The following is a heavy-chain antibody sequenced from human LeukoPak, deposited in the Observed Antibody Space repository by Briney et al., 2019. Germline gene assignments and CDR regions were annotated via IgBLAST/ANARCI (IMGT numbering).Heavy chain of an antibody. CDR2: IRYDGSNK. CDR1: GFTFSSYG. J-gene: IGHJ4*02. Sequence: GGSLRLSCAASGFTFSSYGMHWVRQAPGKGLEWVAFIRYDGSNKYYADSVKGRFTISRDNSKNTLYLQMNSLRAEDTAVYYCARGRWVYDSSGFYSDYWGQGTLVTVSS. CDR3: ARGRWVYDSSGFYSDY. D-gene: IGHD3-22*01. V-gene: IGHV3-30*02.